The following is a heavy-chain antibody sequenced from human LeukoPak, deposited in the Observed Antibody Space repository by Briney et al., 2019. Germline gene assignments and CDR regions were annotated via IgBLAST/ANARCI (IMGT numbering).Heavy chain of an antibody. CDR1: GYTFTSNH. D-gene: IGHD6-13*01. J-gene: IGHJ5*02. CDR2: INPSGGST. Sequence: ASVTISCKASGYTFTSNHIHCVRQAPGQGLEWMGVINPSGGSTSYAQKFQGRVTMTRDTSTSTVYMELSSLRSEDTAIYYCAKLAASETGEGSWGQGTLVTVSS. V-gene: IGHV1-46*01. CDR3: AKLAASETGEGS.